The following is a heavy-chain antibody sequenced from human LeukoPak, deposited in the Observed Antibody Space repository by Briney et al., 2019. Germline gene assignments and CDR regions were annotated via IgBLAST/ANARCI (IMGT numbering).Heavy chain of an antibody. Sequence: GGSLRLSCIASGFTFNNHAMSWVRQAPGKGLEWVSGFSSGADARAHYADSVKGRFSISRDNSKNTLYLQMNSLRAEDTAVYYCAKDRRYSYGQAPDYWGQGTLVTVSS. V-gene: IGHV3-23*01. J-gene: IGHJ4*02. CDR3: AKDRRYSYGQAPDY. CDR1: GFTFNNHA. D-gene: IGHD5-18*01. CDR2: FSSGADARA.